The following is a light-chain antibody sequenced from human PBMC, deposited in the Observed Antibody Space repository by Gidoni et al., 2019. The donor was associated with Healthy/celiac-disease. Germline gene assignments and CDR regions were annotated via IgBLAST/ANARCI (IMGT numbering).Light chain of an antibody. Sequence: DIQMTQSPSSLSASVGDRVTITCRASQSISNYLNWYQQKPGKAPKLLIYAASSLQSGVPSRFSGSGSGTAFTLTISSLQPEDFATYYCQQSYSTLWTFGQGTKVEIK. CDR1: QSISNY. CDR3: QQSYSTLWT. V-gene: IGKV1-39*01. CDR2: AAS. J-gene: IGKJ1*01.